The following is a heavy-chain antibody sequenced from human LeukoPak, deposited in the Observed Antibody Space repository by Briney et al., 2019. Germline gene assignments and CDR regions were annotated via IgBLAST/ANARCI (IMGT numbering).Heavy chain of an antibody. D-gene: IGHD2-2*01. J-gene: IGHJ6*02. Sequence: GGSLRLSCATSGFTFSSYAMGWVRQAPGKGLDWVSAIIGSGDSTYYADSVKGRRTISRDNSKNTLYLQMHSLRAEDTAVYHCPKRYCRSTSCSYYYYYGLEVWGQGTTVTVSS. CDR1: GFTFSSYA. CDR2: IIGSGDST. CDR3: PKRYCRSTSCSYYYYYGLEV. V-gene: IGHV3-23*01.